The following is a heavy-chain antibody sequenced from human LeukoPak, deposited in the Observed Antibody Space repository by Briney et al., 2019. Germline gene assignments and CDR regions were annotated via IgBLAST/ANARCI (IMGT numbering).Heavy chain of an antibody. Sequence: GGSLRLSCAASGFTFSSYAMHWVRQAPGKGLEWVANIREDGGHKNYVDSVRGRFTISRDNAKNSLFLQMDSLRVDDTAIYYCARDGRGGHNDFWGQGTLITVSS. CDR2: IREDGGHK. CDR3: ARDGRGGHNDF. D-gene: IGHD4-23*01. J-gene: IGHJ4*02. CDR1: GFTFSSYA. V-gene: IGHV3-7*01.